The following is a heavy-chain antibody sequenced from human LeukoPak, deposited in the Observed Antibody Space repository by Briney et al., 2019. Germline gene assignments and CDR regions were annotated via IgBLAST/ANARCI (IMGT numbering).Heavy chain of an antibody. D-gene: IGHD4-17*01. Sequence: PGGSLRLSCAASGFSVSGTYMSWVRQAPGKGLEWVSVIYSGGSTYYADSVKGRFTISRDNSKNTLYLQMNSLRAEDTAVYYCAKSGDDYGDYYWGQGTLVTVSS. J-gene: IGHJ4*02. V-gene: IGHV3-66*01. CDR3: AKSGDDYGDYY. CDR1: GFSVSGTY. CDR2: IYSGGST.